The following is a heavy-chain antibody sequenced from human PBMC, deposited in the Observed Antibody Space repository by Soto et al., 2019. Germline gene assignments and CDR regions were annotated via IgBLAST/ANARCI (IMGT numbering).Heavy chain of an antibody. CDR3: ASEDYYDSSGYSRGRWFDP. Sequence: SVKVSCKASGGTFSSYAIRWVRQAPGRGLEWMGGIIPIFGTANYAQKFQARVTITADKSTSTAYMELSSLRSEDTAVYYGASEDYYDSSGYSRGRWFDPWGQGTLVTVSS. CDR1: GGTFSSYA. V-gene: IGHV1-69*06. J-gene: IGHJ5*02. D-gene: IGHD3-22*01. CDR2: IIPIFGTA.